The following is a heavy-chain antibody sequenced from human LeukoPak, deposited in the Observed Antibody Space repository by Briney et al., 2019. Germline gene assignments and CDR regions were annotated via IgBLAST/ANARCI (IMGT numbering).Heavy chain of an antibody. J-gene: IGHJ4*02. Sequence: ASVKVSCKASGYTFTGYCMHWVRQAPGQGLEWMGWINPNSGGTNYAQKFQGRVTMTRDTSISTAYMELSRLRSDDTAVYYCARGDGDGYNFGYWGQGTLVTVSS. V-gene: IGHV1-2*02. CDR2: INPNSGGT. D-gene: IGHD5-24*01. CDR1: GYTFTGYC. CDR3: ARGDGDGYNFGY.